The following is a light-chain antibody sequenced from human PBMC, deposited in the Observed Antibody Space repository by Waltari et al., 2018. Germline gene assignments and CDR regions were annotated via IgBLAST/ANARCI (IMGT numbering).Light chain of an antibody. CDR3: QSADSSGTNVV. V-gene: IGLV3-25*03. CDR1: ALPKQH. J-gene: IGLJ2*01. CDR2: KDS. Sequence: SYELTQPPSVSVSPGQTARITCSGDALPKQHAYWYQQKPGQAPVLVIYKDSERPSGSPGRFSGSSSGTTVTLTISGVQAEDEADYYCQSADSSGTNVVFGGGTKLTVL.